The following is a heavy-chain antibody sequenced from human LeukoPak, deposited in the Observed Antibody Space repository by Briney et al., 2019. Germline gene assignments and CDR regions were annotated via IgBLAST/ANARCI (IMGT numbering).Heavy chain of an antibody. V-gene: IGHV1-2*02. CDR1: GYTFTGYY. CDR3: ARAPYGSGSYYNINWFDP. Sequence: GASVKVSCKASGYTFTGYYMHWVRQAPGQGLGWMGWINPNSGGTNYAQKFQGRVTMTRDTSISTAYMELSRLRSDDTAVYYCARAPYGSGSYYNINWFDPWGQGTLVTVSS. D-gene: IGHD3-10*01. CDR2: INPNSGGT. J-gene: IGHJ5*02.